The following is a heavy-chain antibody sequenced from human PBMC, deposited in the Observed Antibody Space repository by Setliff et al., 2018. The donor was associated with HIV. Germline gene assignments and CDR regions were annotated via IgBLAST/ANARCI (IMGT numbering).Heavy chain of an antibody. CDR3: ARSKTFYDFWGGYYTHGAFKI. CDR2: IYSIGST. Sequence: SETLSLTCTVSGASISSGTYFWTWVRQPAGQGLEWVGHIYSIGSTKYNPSLQSRVTMSRDTSKNQFSLHLRSVTAADTAVYYCARSKTFYDFWGGYYTHGAFKIWGLGTMVTVSS. V-gene: IGHV4-61*09. D-gene: IGHD3-3*01. CDR1: GASISSGTYF. J-gene: IGHJ3*02.